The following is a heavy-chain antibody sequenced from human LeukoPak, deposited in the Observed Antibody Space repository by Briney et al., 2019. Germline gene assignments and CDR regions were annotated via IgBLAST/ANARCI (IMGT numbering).Heavy chain of an antibody. Sequence: PGGSLRLSCAASGFTFSSYAMTWVRQAPGKGLGWVSVISGTGSGTYDADSVKGRFTISRHNSKNTLYLQMNALRAEDTAVYYCARGVLYRGGWRSLPFDYWGQGTLVTVSS. J-gene: IGHJ4*02. CDR2: ISGTGSGT. V-gene: IGHV3-23*01. CDR3: ARGVLYRGGWRSLPFDY. D-gene: IGHD6-19*01. CDR1: GFTFSSYA.